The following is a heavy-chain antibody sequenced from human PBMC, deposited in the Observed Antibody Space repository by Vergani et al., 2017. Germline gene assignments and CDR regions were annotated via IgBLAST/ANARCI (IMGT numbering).Heavy chain of an antibody. CDR1: GFSLTTSGMC. Sequence: QVTLRESGPALVKPTQTLTLTCTFSGFSLTTSGMCVTWIRQPPGKALEWLARIDRDDDKYYSTSLKTRITISKDTSKNQVVLTMTNMDPVDTATYYCARGYRTLDYWGQGTLVTVSS. J-gene: IGHJ4*02. D-gene: IGHD6-13*01. CDR2: IDRDDDK. V-gene: IGHV2-70*13. CDR3: ARGYRTLDY.